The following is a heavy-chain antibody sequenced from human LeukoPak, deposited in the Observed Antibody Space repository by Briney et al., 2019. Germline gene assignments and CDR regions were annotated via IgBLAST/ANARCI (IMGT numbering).Heavy chain of an antibody. D-gene: IGHD3-16*01. CDR3: TTAAFT. CDR1: GFTFSSYA. V-gene: IGHV3-15*01. J-gene: IGHJ4*02. CDR2: IRNKVDGGTT. Sequence: GGSLRLSCAASGFTFSSYAMSWVRQAPGKGLEWVGRIRNKVDGGTTDYAAPVKGRFTISRDDSKNTLYLHMDSLKTEDTAVYYCTTAAFTWGQGTLVTVSS.